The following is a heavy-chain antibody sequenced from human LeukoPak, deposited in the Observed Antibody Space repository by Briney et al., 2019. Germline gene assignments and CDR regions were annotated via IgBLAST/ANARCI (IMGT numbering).Heavy chain of an antibody. CDR2: ISSSSSYI. CDR1: GFTFSSYS. J-gene: IGHJ4*02. V-gene: IGHV3-21*01. Sequence: GGSLRLSCAASGFTFSSYSMNWVRQAPGKGLEWVSSISSSSSYIYYADSVKGRFTISRDNAKNSLYLQMNSLRAEDTAVYYCARGDDDYVRYFDYWGQGTLVAVSS. D-gene: IGHD4-17*01. CDR3: ARGDDDYVRYFDY.